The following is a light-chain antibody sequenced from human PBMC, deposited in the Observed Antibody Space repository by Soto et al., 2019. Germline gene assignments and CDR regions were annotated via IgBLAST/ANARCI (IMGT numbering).Light chain of an antibody. CDR1: QTISID. V-gene: IGKV1-39*01. CDR2: GTS. CDR3: QQSHSTPT. Sequence: DIQMTQSPSSLSASVGDRVTITCRASQTISIDLNWYQQKPGKVPTLLISGTSTLQSGVPSRFVGSGSGTEFTLTISSLQHEDFATYYCQQSHSTPTFGGGTKVEIK. J-gene: IGKJ4*01.